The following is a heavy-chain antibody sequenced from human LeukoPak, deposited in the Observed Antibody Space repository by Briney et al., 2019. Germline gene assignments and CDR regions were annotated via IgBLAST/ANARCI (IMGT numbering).Heavy chain of an antibody. CDR2: ISSSSSYI. Sequence: TGGSLRLSCAASGFTFSSYSMNWVRQAPGKGLEWVSSISSSSSYIHYADSVKGRFTISRDNAKNSLYLQMNSLRAEDTAVYYCARDPANYYGSGSQPPWGQGTLVTVSS. CDR3: ARDPANYYGSGSQPP. D-gene: IGHD3-10*01. J-gene: IGHJ5*02. CDR1: GFTFSSYS. V-gene: IGHV3-21*01.